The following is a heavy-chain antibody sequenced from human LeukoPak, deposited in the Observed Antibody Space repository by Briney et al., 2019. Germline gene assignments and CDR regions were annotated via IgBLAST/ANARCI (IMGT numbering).Heavy chain of an antibody. CDR3: TTDSAHFYNSSSPRGDYYYYGMDV. V-gene: IGHV3-15*01. CDR1: GFTFSNAW. D-gene: IGHD6-6*01. Sequence: GGSLRLSCAASGFTFSNAWMSWVRQAPGKGLEWVGRIKSKTDGGTTDYAAPVKGRFTISRDDSKNTLYLQMNNLKTEDTAVYYCTTDSAHFYNSSSPRGDYYYYGMDVWGQGTTVTVSS. CDR2: IKSKTDGGTT. J-gene: IGHJ6*02.